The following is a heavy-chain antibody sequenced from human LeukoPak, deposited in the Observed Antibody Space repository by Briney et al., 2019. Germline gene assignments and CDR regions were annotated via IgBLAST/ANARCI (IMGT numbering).Heavy chain of an antibody. CDR1: GGTFSSYA. CDR3: ARSRLKLFGTGIAGATSRPYYYYMDV. V-gene: IGHV1-69*13. CDR2: IIPMFGAV. J-gene: IGHJ6*03. D-gene: IGHD1-26*01. Sequence: SVKVSCKASGGTFSSYAITWVRQAPGQGLQWMGGIIPMFGAVNYAQKFQGRVTITADESTSTAYMELSSLRSEDTAVYYCARSRLKLFGTGIAGATSRPYYYYMDVWGKGTTVTISS.